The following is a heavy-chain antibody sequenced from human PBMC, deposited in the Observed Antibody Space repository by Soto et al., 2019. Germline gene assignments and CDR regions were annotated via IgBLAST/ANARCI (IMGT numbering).Heavy chain of an antibody. Sequence: SETLSLTCTVSGGSISSSSYYWGWIRQPPGKGLEWIGSIYYSGSTYYNPSLKSRVTISVDRSKNQFSLKLSSVTAADTAVYYCARGTPTYYYDSSGCYSAQGALFDYWGQGTLVTGSS. CDR2: IYYSGST. V-gene: IGHV4-39*07. CDR1: GGSISSSSYY. CDR3: ARGTPTYYYDSSGCYSAQGALFDY. J-gene: IGHJ4*02. D-gene: IGHD3-22*01.